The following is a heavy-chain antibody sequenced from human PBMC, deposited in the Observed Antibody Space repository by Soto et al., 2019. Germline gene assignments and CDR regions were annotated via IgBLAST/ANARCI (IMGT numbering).Heavy chain of an antibody. CDR2: IWYDGSNK. Sequence: QVQLVESGGGVVQPWRSLRLSCAASGFTFSSYGMHWVRQAPGKGLEWVSVIWYDGSNKYYADSVKGRFTISRDNSKNTLYLQMNSLRAEDTAVYYCARDWGLAMVSYYYYGMDVWGQGTTVTVSS. V-gene: IGHV3-33*01. CDR1: GFTFSSYG. CDR3: ARDWGLAMVSYYYYGMDV. J-gene: IGHJ6*01. D-gene: IGHD5-18*01.